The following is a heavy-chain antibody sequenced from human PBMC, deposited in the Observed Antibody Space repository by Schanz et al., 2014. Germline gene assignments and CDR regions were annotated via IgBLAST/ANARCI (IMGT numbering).Heavy chain of an antibody. J-gene: IGHJ6*02. V-gene: IGHV3-30*19. CDR3: ARDQRVVTAHYRYGMDV. D-gene: IGHD2-21*02. CDR2: ISDDGSHT. CDR1: GFTFSSYG. Sequence: AQLVESGGGLVEPGGSLRLSCAASGFTFSSYGMHWVRQAPGKGLEWVAIISDDGSHTYYADSVKGRFTISRDNSENTLFLHMNNLRPDDTAVYYCARDQRVVTAHYRYGMDVWGQGTTVTV.